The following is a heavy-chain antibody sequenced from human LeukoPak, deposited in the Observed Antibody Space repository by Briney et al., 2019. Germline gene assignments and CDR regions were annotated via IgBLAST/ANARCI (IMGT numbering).Heavy chain of an antibody. J-gene: IGHJ4*02. Sequence: PSETLSLTCTVSGGSISSSSYYWGWIRQPPGKGLEWIGSIYYSGSTYYNPSLKSRVTISVDTSKNQFSLKLSSVTAADTAVYYCARHDCSGGSCYSSGFEWVGYWGQGTLVTVSS. CDR3: ARHDCSGGSCYSSGFEWVGY. V-gene: IGHV4-39*01. CDR2: IYYSGST. CDR1: GGSISSSSYY. D-gene: IGHD2-15*01.